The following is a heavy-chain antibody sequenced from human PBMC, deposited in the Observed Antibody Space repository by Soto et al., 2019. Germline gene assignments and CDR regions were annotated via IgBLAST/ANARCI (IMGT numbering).Heavy chain of an antibody. CDR3: ARAGYSYGFNWFDP. Sequence: SETLSLTCTVSGGSISSYYWSRIRQPPGKGLEWIGYIYYSGSTNYNPSLKSRVTISVDTSKNQFSLKLSSVTAADTAVYYCARAGYSYGFNWFDPWGQGTLVTVSS. J-gene: IGHJ5*02. V-gene: IGHV4-59*01. CDR2: IYYSGST. CDR1: GGSISSYY. D-gene: IGHD5-18*01.